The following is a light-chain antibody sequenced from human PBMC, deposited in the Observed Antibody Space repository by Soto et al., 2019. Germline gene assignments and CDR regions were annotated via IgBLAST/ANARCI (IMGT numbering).Light chain of an antibody. V-gene: IGKV1-27*01. CDR3: QRYIRAPWT. CDR2: TAS. Sequence: DIQMTQSPSSLSASVGDRVTITCRASHDISNYLAWYQQKPGKVPKLLIYTASTLQSGVPSRFSGSGSGTEFTLTISSLQPEDVATYYCQRYIRAPWTFGQGTKVELK. J-gene: IGKJ1*01. CDR1: HDISNY.